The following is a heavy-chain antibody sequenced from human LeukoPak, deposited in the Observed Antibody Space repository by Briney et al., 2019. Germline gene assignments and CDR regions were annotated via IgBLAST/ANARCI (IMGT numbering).Heavy chain of an antibody. CDR3: ARGWLRTYGGNPDAFDI. D-gene: IGHD4-23*01. Sequence: GGSLRLSCAASGFTVSSNYMSWVRQAPGKGLEWVSVIYSGGSTYYADSVKGRFTPSRDNSKNTLYLQMNSLRAEDTAVYYCARGWLRTYGGNPDAFDIWGQGTVVTVSS. V-gene: IGHV3-53*01. J-gene: IGHJ3*02. CDR2: IYSGGST. CDR1: GFTVSSNY.